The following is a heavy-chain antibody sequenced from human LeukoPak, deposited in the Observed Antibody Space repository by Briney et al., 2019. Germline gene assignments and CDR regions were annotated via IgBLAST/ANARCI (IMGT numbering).Heavy chain of an antibody. D-gene: IGHD1-26*01. V-gene: IGHV3-9*01. J-gene: IGHJ6*03. CDR1: GFNFVDFA. CDR3: ARDPYSGNYGNDYYYYMDV. CDR2: ISWNSGSI. Sequence: SLRLSCAASGFNFVDFAMHWVRQDPGKGLEWVSGISWNSGSIVYADSVKGRFTISRDNAKNSLYLQMDSLGPEDTAVYYCARDPYSGNYGNDYYYYMDVWGKGTTVTISS.